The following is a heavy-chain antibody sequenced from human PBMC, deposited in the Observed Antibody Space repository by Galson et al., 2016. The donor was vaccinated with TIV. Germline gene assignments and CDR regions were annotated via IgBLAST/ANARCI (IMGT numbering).Heavy chain of an antibody. J-gene: IGHJ3*01. CDR1: GFTFSGYA. D-gene: IGHD6-19*01. V-gene: IGHV3-23*01. CDR3: ARTTPPPVSSNGWNDAVDV. Sequence: SLRLSCAASGFTFSGYAMSWVRQAPGKGLEWVSVVTGRSRSTHYADSVRGRFTISRDNSRNTLSLQMNSLRVEDTAVYFCARTTPPPVSSNGWNDAVDVWGQGTIVTVSS. CDR2: VTGRSRST.